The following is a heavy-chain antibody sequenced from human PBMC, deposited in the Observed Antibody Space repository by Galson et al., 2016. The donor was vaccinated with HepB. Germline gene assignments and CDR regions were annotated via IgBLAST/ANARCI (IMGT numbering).Heavy chain of an antibody. CDR1: GGSISSGDYS. CDR3: HQVPIGLPPGTLLQEHL. V-gene: IGHV4-30-2*01. Sequence: TLSLTCAVSGGSISSGDYSWSWIRQPPGKDLEWIGYICHSGSTYYNPSLKSRVTISVDKSKNLFSLKLSSVTAADTAVYFLHQVPIGLPPGTLLQEHLWG. CDR2: ICHSGST. J-gene: IGHJ6*01.